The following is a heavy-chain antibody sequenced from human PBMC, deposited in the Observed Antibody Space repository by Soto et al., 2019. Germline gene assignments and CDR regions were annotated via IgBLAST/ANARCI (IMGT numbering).Heavy chain of an antibody. J-gene: IGHJ5*02. V-gene: IGHV1-69*02. Sequence: QVQLVQSGAEVKKPGSSVKVSCKASGGTFSSYTISWVRQAPGQGLEWMGRIIPILGIANYAQKFQGRVTITAAKSTSTAYMELGGLRSEDTAVYYCARLLAAAGTTPDNWFDPWGQGTLVTVSS. D-gene: IGHD6-13*01. CDR1: GGTFSSYT. CDR3: ARLLAAAGTTPDNWFDP. CDR2: IIPILGIA.